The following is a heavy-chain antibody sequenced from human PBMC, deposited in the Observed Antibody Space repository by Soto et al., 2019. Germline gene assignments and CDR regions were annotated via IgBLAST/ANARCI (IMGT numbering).Heavy chain of an antibody. CDR1: GGSFSGYY. J-gene: IGHJ6*02. Sequence: PSETLSLTCAVYGGSFSGYYWSWIRQPPGKGLEWIGEINHSGSTNYNPSLKSRVTISVDTSKNQFSLKLSSVTAADTAVYYCARNYDILTGYYLYYYAMDVWGQGTTVTVSS. CDR3: ARNYDILTGYYLYYYAMDV. D-gene: IGHD3-9*01. CDR2: INHSGST. V-gene: IGHV4-34*01.